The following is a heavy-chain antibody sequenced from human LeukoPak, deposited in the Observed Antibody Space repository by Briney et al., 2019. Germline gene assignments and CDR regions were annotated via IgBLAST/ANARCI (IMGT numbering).Heavy chain of an antibody. CDR3: ARKYYDILTGYHGMDV. D-gene: IGHD3-9*01. Sequence: ASVKVSCKASGYTFTSYGISWVRQAPGQGLEWMGWISAYNGNTNYAQKLQGRVTMTTDTSTSTAYMELRSLRSDDTAVYYCARKYYDILTGYHGMDVRGQGTTVTVSS. CDR2: ISAYNGNT. J-gene: IGHJ6*02. CDR1: GYTFTSYG. V-gene: IGHV1-18*01.